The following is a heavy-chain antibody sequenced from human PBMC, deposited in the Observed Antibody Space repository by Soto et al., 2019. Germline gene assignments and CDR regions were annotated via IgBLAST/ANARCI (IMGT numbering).Heavy chain of an antibody. V-gene: IGHV1-8*01. D-gene: IGHD3-10*01. CDR1: GYTFTSYD. CDR2: MNPNSGNT. Sequence: ASVKVSCKASGYTFTSYDINWVRQATGQGLEWMGWMNPNSGNTGYAQKFQGRVTMTRNTSISTAYMELSSLRSEDTAVYYCARGEITMVRGVIIKRYYYYMDVWGKGTTVTVSS. CDR3: ARGEITMVRGVIIKRYYYYMDV. J-gene: IGHJ6*03.